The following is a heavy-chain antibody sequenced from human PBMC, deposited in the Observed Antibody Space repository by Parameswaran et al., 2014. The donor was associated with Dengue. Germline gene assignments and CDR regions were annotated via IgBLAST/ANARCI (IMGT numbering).Heavy chain of an antibody. D-gene: IGHD2/OR15-2a*01. V-gene: IGHV3-23*01. J-gene: IGHJ1*01. CDR3: AKVKVYSEYEEAYFRH. CDR2: MTGDWLTI. Sequence: RWIRQPPGKGLEWVSVMTGDWLTINYADSVKGRFTISRDNSKNTAYLQMNSLRVEDTAVYYCAKVKVYSEYEEAYFRHWGQGTLVTVSS.